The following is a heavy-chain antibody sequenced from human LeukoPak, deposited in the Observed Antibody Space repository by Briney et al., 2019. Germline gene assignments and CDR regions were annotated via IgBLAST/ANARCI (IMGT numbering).Heavy chain of an antibody. Sequence: KPSETLSLTCTVSGGSISSYCWSWIRQPPEKGLEWVGSIYYSETTIYNPSLKSRVTMSVDTSKNQFYLRLNSVTAADTAVYYCARLSRGVVTTTFDYWGQGTLVTVSS. CDR2: IYYSETT. CDR3: ARLSRGVVTTTFDY. D-gene: IGHD2-21*02. J-gene: IGHJ4*02. CDR1: GGSISSYC. V-gene: IGHV4-59*08.